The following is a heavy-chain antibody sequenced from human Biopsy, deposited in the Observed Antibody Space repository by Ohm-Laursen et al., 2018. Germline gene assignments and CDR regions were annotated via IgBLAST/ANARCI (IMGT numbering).Heavy chain of an antibody. V-gene: IGHV4-31*03. CDR2: IFYSANT. Sequence: TLSLTCTVSGVSINGCRYYWNWIRHHPGKGLEWIGNIFYSANTYYTPSLKSRVTISVDASKNQFSLKLISVTAADMAVYYCARLGSGDYFPTFFDFWGQGALVTVSP. CDR3: ARLGSGDYFPTFFDF. CDR1: GVSINGCRYY. D-gene: IGHD5-12*01. J-gene: IGHJ4*02.